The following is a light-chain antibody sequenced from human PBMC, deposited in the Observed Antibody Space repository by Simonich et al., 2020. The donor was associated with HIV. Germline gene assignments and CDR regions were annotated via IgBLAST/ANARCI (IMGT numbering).Light chain of an antibody. CDR1: QIVSSN. V-gene: IGKV3-20*01. CDR3: QQYGSSPWT. CDR2: GAS. Sequence: EIVLTQSPAPLSLSPVARAPLSCRAPQIVSSNFAWYQPKPGQAPRLLIYGASSRATCIPDRFSGSGSGTDFTLTISRLEPEDFAVYYCQQYGSSPWTFGQGTKVEIK. J-gene: IGKJ1*01.